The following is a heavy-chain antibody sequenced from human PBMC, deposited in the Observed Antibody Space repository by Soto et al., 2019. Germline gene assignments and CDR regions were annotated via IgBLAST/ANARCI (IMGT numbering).Heavy chain of an antibody. CDR1: VRSFSGYY. D-gene: IGHD2-2*01. J-gene: IGHJ4*02. Sequence: SETLSLTCAVGVRSFSGYYWSWIRQPPGKGLEGMGEINHSGSTNYNPSLKSRVTISVDTSKNQFSLKLSSVTAADTAVYYCARGGRYCSSTSCYAGRSSSWQRPFDYWGQGTLVTVSS. CDR3: ARGGRYCSSTSCYAGRSSSWQRPFDY. CDR2: INHSGST. V-gene: IGHV4-34*01.